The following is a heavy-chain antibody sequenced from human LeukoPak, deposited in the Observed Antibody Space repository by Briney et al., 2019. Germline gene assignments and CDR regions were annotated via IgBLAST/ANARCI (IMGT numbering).Heavy chain of an antibody. CDR3: ATDGYCSGGSCYSYDN. Sequence: GGSLRLSCTASGFTFNNYAMSWVRQAPGKGLEWVGRSKSKTDGGTTDYGAPVKGRFSISRDDSKSTLYLQMNSLKTEDTAVYYCATDGYCSGGSCYSYDNWGQGTLVTVSS. V-gene: IGHV3-15*01. CDR1: GFTFNNYA. CDR2: SKSKTDGGTT. J-gene: IGHJ4*02. D-gene: IGHD2-15*01.